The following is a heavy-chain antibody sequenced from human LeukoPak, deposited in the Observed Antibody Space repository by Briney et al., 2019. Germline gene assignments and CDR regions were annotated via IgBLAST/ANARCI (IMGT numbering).Heavy chain of an antibody. CDR2: IYYSGST. CDR1: GGSISSSSYY. V-gene: IGHV4-39*01. CDR3: ARHDCSGGSCPEAYYFDY. Sequence: SETLSLTCTVSGGSISSSSYYWGWLRQPPGKGLEWIGSIYYSGSTYYNPSLKSRVTISVDTSKNQFSLKLSSVTAADTAVYYCARHDCSGGSCPEAYYFDYWGQGTLVTVSS. D-gene: IGHD2-15*01. J-gene: IGHJ4*02.